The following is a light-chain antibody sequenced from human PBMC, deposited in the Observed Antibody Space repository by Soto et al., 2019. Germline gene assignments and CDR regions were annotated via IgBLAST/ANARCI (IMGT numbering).Light chain of an antibody. V-gene: IGKV1-39*01. J-gene: IGKJ5*01. CDR3: QQSYKMPS. Sequence: EIPLTQSPSSLAASVGDRLTLTCRASRNVSIYLNWYQHKPGKGPTLLIHATSNLQIGVPSRFSGSGSGTEFTLTISSLEPEDFGTYYCQQSYKMPSFGQETRLEIK. CDR1: RNVSIY. CDR2: ATS.